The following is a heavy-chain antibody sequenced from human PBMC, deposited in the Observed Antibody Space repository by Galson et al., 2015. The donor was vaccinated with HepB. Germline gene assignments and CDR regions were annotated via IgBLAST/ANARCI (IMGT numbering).Heavy chain of an antibody. V-gene: IGHV3-30*03. D-gene: IGHD2-2*03. CDR1: GFRFSDYA. J-gene: IGHJ4*02. CDR2: MSYDGKNK. CDR3: ARGRESSARLCLGY. Sequence: SLRLSCAAFGFRFSDYAIHWVRQAPGKGLEWVAVMSYDGKNKYYAESVKGRFTISRDTSKAKLYLQMSSLRPEDTASYYCARGRESSARLCLGYWGQGILVTVS.